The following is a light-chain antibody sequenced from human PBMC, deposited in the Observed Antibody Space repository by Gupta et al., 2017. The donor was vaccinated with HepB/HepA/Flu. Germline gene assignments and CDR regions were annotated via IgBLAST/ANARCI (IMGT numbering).Light chain of an antibody. J-gene: IGKJ1*01. CDR1: HSILNTSNNKQY. Sequence: DIEMTQSPDSLAVSLGERATISCKSSHSILNTSNNKQYLAWYQQRPGQPPKVVIYWASSRDSGTPERFSGSGSGTXFTLTIXSLQAEDVAVYYCQQYDNIPKRFGXGTKLEIK. V-gene: IGKV4-1*01. CDR2: WAS. CDR3: QQYDNIPKR.